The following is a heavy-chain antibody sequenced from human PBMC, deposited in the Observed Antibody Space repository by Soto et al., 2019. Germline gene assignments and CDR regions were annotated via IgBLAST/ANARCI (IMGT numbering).Heavy chain of an antibody. V-gene: IGHV3-23*01. CDR2: ISGSGGST. CDR1: GFTFSSYA. D-gene: IGHD1-26*01. Sequence: EVQLLESGGGLVQPGGSLRLSCAASGFTFSSYAMGWDRQAPVKGLEWGAAISGSGGSTYYADSVKGRFTISSDNSKNTLYLQMNSLRAEDTAVYYCARPASGSYYDYWCQGNLVTVSS. CDR3: ARPASGSYYDY. J-gene: IGHJ4*02.